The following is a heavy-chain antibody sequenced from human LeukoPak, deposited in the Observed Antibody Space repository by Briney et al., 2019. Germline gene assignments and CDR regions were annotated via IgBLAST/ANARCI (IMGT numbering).Heavy chain of an antibody. CDR1: GYSFTSYW. Sequence: GESLKISCKGSGYSFTSYWIGWVRQMPGKGLEWMGLIYPGDSDTRYSPSFQGQVTISVDKSISTAYLQWSSLKASDTAMYYCARTKELVPGTFDIWGQGTMVTASS. D-gene: IGHD6-6*01. CDR2: IYPGDSDT. J-gene: IGHJ3*02. CDR3: ARTKELVPGTFDI. V-gene: IGHV5-51*01.